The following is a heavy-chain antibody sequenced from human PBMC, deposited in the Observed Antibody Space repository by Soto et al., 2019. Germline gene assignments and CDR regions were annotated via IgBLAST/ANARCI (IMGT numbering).Heavy chain of an antibody. V-gene: IGHV3-15*07. CDR3: TTGSPLYYDILTGYPSADY. Sequence: EVQLVESGGGLVKPGGSLRLSCAASGFTFSNAWMNLVRQAPGKGLEWVGRIKSKTDGGTTDYAAPVKGRFTISRDDSKNTLYLEMNSLKTDDTAVYYCTTGSPLYYDILTGYPSADYWGQGTLFTVSS. J-gene: IGHJ4*02. CDR2: IKSKTDGGTT. CDR1: GFTFSNAW. D-gene: IGHD3-9*01.